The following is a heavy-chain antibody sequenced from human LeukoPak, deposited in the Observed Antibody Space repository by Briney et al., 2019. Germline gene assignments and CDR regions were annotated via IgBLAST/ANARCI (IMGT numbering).Heavy chain of an antibody. CDR3: ARDSSSWCGWDYNWFDP. Sequence: GGSLRLSCAASGFTFSSYSMNWVRQAPGKGLEWVSYISSSSSTIYYADSVKGRFTISRDNAKNSLYLQMNSLRAEDTAVYYCARDSSSWCGWDYNWFDPWGQGTLVTVSS. V-gene: IGHV3-48*01. CDR2: ISSSSSTI. J-gene: IGHJ5*02. D-gene: IGHD6-13*01. CDR1: GFTFSSYS.